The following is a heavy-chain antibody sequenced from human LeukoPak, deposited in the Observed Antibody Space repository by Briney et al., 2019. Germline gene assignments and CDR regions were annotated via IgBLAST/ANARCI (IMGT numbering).Heavy chain of an antibody. J-gene: IGHJ6*02. CDR3: ARLPLRSIAVGYYGMDV. Sequence: GASVTVSCKASGGTFRTYAISWVRQAPGQGLEWMGGIIPIFGTANYAQKFQGRVTITADESTSTAYMELSSLRSEDTAVYYCARLPLRSIAVGYYGMDVWGQGTTVTVSS. CDR2: IIPIFGTA. CDR1: GGTFRTYA. D-gene: IGHD6-6*01. V-gene: IGHV1-69*13.